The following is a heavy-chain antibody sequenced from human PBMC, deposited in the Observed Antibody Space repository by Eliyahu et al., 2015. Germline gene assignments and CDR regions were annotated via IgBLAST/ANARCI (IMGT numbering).Heavy chain of an antibody. CDR2: FSAGGGNT. V-gene: IGHV3-23*01. D-gene: IGHD6-19*01. CDR1: GFTFXRYA. J-gene: IGHJ4*02. CDR3: AKDSGRQWLGNFDY. Sequence: EVQLLESGGGLVQPGGSLRLSCAASGFTFXRYAMSWVRQAPGKGLEWVSGFSAGGGNTYYEDSVKGRFTMSRDNSKNTLYLQMNSLRAEDTAVYYCAKDSGRQWLGNFDYWGQGTLVTVSS.